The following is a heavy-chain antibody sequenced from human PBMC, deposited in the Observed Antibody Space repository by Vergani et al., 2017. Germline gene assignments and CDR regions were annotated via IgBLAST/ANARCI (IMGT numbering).Heavy chain of an antibody. CDR3: ARDGLDPYRLLALYYYDGMYV. J-gene: IGHJ6*02. V-gene: IGHV3-21*01. D-gene: IGHD2-2*01. Sequence: EVQLVESGGGVVQPGGSLRLSCAASGFTFSSYSMNWVRQAPGKGLEWVASISSISSYIYYADSVQGRFTISRDNAKNSLYLQMNSLRAEDTAVYYCARDGLDPYRLLALYYYDGMYVWGQGTTVTGSS. CDR1: GFTFSSYS. CDR2: ISSISSYI.